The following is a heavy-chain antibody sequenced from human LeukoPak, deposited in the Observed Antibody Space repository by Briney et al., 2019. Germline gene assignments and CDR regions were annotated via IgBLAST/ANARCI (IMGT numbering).Heavy chain of an antibody. D-gene: IGHD2-2*02. CDR3: ARTCSSSSCYMVH. J-gene: IGHJ4*02. CDR2: ISVYNGNT. Sequence: GASVKVSCKASGYTFANFGITWVRQAPGQRLEWMGWISVYNGNTNYAQNLQGRVTLTTDTSTSTAYMELRSLRSDDTALYYCARTCSSSSCYMVHWGQGNLVTVSS. CDR1: GYTFANFG. V-gene: IGHV1-18*01.